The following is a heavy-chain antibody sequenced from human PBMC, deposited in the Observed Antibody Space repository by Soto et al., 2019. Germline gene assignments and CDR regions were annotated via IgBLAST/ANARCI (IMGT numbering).Heavy chain of an antibody. Sequence: QVQLVQSGAEVKKPGASVKVSCKASGYTFTSYGISWVRQAPGQGLEWMGWISAYNDNTNYAQKLQGRVTMTTDRSTSTAYVEPRGLRSDDTGGYFCAGVLTPRDLFRMELWGQRAPVTV. CDR2: ISAYNDNT. CDR3: AGVLTPRDLFRMEL. D-gene: IGHD3-10*02. V-gene: IGHV1-18*01. J-gene: IGHJ6*02. CDR1: GYTFTSYG.